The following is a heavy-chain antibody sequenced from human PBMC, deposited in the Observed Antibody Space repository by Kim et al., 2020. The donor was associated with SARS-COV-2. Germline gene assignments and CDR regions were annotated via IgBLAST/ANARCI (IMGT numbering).Heavy chain of an antibody. CDR3: ARARITMIVVVKYFDY. CDR2: IYYSGST. V-gene: IGHV4-31*03. CDR1: GGSISSGGYY. J-gene: IGHJ4*02. Sequence: TLSLTCTVSGGSISSGGYYWSWIRQHPGKCLEWIGDIYYSGSTYYNPSLKSRVTISVDTSKNQFSLKLSSVTAADTAVYYCARARITMIVVVKYFDYWGQGTLVTVSS. D-gene: IGHD3-22*01.